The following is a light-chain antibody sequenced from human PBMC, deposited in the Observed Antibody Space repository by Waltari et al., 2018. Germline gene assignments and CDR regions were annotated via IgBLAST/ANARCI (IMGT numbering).Light chain of an antibody. CDR3: QQYGSSPRT. V-gene: IGKV3-20*01. CDR1: QSVSSSY. Sequence: EIVLTQSPGTLSLSPGERATLSCRASQSVSSSYLARYQQKPGQAPRRLVYGASSRATGIPDRFSGSGSGTDFTLTISRLEPEDFAVYYCQQYGSSPRTFGQGTKVEIK. J-gene: IGKJ1*01. CDR2: GAS.